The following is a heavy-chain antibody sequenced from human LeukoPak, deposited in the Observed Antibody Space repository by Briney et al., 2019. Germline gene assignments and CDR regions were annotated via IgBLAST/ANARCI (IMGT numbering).Heavy chain of an antibody. CDR2: IYYRGST. Sequence: SETLSLTCTVSGDSISSYYWSWIRQPPGKGLEWIGYIYYRGSTNYNPSLKSRVTISVDPSKNQFSLKLSSVTAADTAVYYCARVETNYDFWSGSFGYMDVWGKGTTVTVSS. V-gene: IGHV4-59*01. CDR3: ARVETNYDFWSGSFGYMDV. CDR1: GDSISSYY. D-gene: IGHD3-3*01. J-gene: IGHJ6*03.